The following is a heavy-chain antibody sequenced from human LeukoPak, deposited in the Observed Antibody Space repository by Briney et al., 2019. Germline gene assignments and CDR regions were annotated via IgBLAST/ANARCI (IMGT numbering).Heavy chain of an antibody. CDR3: ARSFIDAFDI. CDR2: IYPGDSDT. CDR1: GYSFTSYW. J-gene: IGHJ3*02. Sequence: GESLQISCQGSGYSFTSYWIGWVRQMPGKGPEWMGIIYPGDSDTRYSPSFQGQVTISADRSISTAYLQWCSLKASDTAMYYCARSFIDAFDIWGQGTVVTVSS. V-gene: IGHV5-51*01.